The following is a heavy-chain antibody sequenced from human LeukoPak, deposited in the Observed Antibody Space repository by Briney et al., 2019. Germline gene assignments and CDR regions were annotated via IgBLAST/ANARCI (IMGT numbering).Heavy chain of an antibody. D-gene: IGHD5-12*01. CDR1: GYTFTNYD. V-gene: IGHV1-8*01. CDR3: ARSGGFDYPFDY. Sequence: GASVKVSCKASGYTFTNYDINWVRQAPGQGLEWMGWMNPNTGSADYAERFHNRVTMTGNNSISTVYMVLSGLRPEDTAVYFCARSGGFDYPFDYWGPGTLVTVSS. CDR2: MNPNTGSA. J-gene: IGHJ4*02.